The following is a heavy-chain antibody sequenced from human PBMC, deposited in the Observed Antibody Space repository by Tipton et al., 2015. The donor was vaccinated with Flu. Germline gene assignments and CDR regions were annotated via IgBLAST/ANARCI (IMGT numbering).Heavy chain of an antibody. Sequence: SGFTVSSNYMSWVRQAPGKGLEWVSVIYSGGSTYYADSVKGRFTISRDNSKNTLYLQMNSLRAEDTAVYYCAREKGCSGGSCYYYGMDVWGQGTTVTVSS. CDR3: AREKGCSGGSCYYYGMDV. CDR1: GFTVSSNY. D-gene: IGHD2-15*01. J-gene: IGHJ6*02. V-gene: IGHV3-66*01. CDR2: IYSGGST.